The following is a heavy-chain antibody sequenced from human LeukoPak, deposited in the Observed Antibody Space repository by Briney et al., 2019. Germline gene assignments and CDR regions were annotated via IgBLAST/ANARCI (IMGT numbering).Heavy chain of an antibody. CDR1: GFTISNYW. V-gene: IGHV3-7*01. D-gene: IGHD5-18*01. J-gene: IGHJ4*02. CDR2: IKQDGSER. Sequence: GGSLRLSCAASGFTISNYWMSWVRQAPGKGLEWVANIKQDGSERYYVDSVKGRFTISRDNAANSLYLQMHSLRAEDTAVYYCARVPVDTSMVSHIDYWGQGTLVTVSS. CDR3: ARVPVDTSMVSHIDY.